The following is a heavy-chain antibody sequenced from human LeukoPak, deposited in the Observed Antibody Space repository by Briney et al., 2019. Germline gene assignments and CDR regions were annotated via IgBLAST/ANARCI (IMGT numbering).Heavy chain of an antibody. CDR1: GFTFSSYA. V-gene: IGHV3-30-3*01. CDR2: ISYDGSNK. D-gene: IGHD5-18*01. J-gene: IGHJ5*02. Sequence: GRSLRLSCAASGFTFSSYAMHWVRQAPGKGLEWVAVISYDGSNKYYADSVKGRFTISRDNSKNTLYLQMNSLRAEDTAVYYCARDLAEDTAMYNWFDPWGQGTLVTVSS. CDR3: ARDLAEDTAMYNWFDP.